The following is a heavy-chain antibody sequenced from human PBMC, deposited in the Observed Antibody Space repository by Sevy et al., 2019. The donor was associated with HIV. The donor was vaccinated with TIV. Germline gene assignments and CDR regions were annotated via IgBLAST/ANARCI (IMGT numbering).Heavy chain of an antibody. CDR1: GFTFDDYT. V-gene: IGHV3-43*01. D-gene: IGHD5-18*01. J-gene: IGHJ4*02. Sequence: GGSLRLSCAASGFTFDDYTMHWVRQAPGKGLEWVSLISWDGGSTYYADSVKGRFTISRDNSKNSLYLQMNSLRTEDTALYYCAKDIFSRGVDTAMVSGLDYWGQRTLVTVSS. CDR3: AKDIFSRGVDTAMVSGLDY. CDR2: ISWDGGST.